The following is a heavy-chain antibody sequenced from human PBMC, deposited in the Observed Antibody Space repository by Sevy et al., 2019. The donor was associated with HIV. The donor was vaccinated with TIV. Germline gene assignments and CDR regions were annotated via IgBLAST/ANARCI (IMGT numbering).Heavy chain of an antibody. Sequence: GGSLRLSCAASGFTFSSFPMNWVRQVPGKGLEWVSTITVNGGSKYYADSVKGRFTISRDNSKNMLYLQMNSLRAVDTAVYYCGQGAVAGHWGQGTLVTVSS. J-gene: IGHJ4*02. CDR3: GQGAVAGH. D-gene: IGHD6-19*01. V-gene: IGHV3-23*01. CDR2: ITVNGGSK. CDR1: GFTFSSFP.